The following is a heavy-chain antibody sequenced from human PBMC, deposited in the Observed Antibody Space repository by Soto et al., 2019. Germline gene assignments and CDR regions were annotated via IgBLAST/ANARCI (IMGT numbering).Heavy chain of an antibody. CDR3: AAAPYYDILTGPTPSYYYYGMDV. CDR2: IVVGSGNT. Sequence: GASVKVSCKASGFTFTSSAVQWVRQARGQRLEWIGWIVVGSGNTNYAQKFQERVTITRDMSTSTAYMELSSLRSEDTAVYYCAAAPYYDILTGPTPSYYYYGMDVWGQGTTVTVSS. J-gene: IGHJ6*02. CDR1: GFTFTSSA. V-gene: IGHV1-58*01. D-gene: IGHD3-9*01.